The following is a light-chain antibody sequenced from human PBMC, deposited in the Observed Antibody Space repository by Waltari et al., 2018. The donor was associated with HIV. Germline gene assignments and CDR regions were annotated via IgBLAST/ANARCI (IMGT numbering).Light chain of an antibody. CDR1: SGSIPSNY. CDR2: EDN. J-gene: IGLJ3*02. V-gene: IGLV6-57*03. CDR3: QSYDSSNLWV. Sequence: NFMLTQPHSVSESPGKTVTISCTRSSGSIPSNYVQWYQQRPGSAPTTVIYEDNQRPSGVPDRFSGSIDSSSNSASLTISGLKTEDEADYYCQSYDSSNLWVFGGGTKLTVL.